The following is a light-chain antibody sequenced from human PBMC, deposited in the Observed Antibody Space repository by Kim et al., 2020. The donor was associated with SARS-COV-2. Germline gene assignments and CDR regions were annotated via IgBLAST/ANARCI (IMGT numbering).Light chain of an antibody. CDR2: GKN. V-gene: IGLV3-19*01. J-gene: IGLJ2*01. Sequence: SSEQTQDPAVSVALGQTVRITCQGDSLRSYYASWYQQKPGQAPVFVIYGKNNRPSGIPDRFSGSSSGNTASLTITGAQAEDEADYYCNSRDSSGNHLVFG. CDR3: NSRDSSGNHLV. CDR1: SLRSYY.